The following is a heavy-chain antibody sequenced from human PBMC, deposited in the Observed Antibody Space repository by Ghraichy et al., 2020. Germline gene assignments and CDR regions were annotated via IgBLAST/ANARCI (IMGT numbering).Heavy chain of an antibody. J-gene: IGHJ6*02. CDR2: ISSSSSYI. CDR1: GFTFSSYS. Sequence: GGSLRLSCAASGFTFSSYSMNWVRQAPGKGLEWVSSISSSSSYIYYADSVKGRFTISRDNAKNSLYLQMNSLRAEDTAVYYCARDHREVRITIFGVVIEPHYYYGMDVWGQGTTVTVSS. CDR3: ARDHREVRITIFGVVIEPHYYYGMDV. D-gene: IGHD3-3*01. V-gene: IGHV3-21*01.